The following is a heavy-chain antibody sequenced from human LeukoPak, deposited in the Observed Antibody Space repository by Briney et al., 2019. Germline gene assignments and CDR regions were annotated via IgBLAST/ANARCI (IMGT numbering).Heavy chain of an antibody. D-gene: IGHD3-3*01. CDR2: IYTSGST. Sequence: KPSETLSLTCAVYGGSFSGYYWSWIRQPPGKGLEGIGRIYTSGSTNYNPSLKSRVTMSVDTSKNQFSLKLSSVTAADTAVYYCARGTRFLTFDWFDPWGQGTLVTVSS. J-gene: IGHJ5*02. CDR3: ARGTRFLTFDWFDP. CDR1: GGSFSGYY. V-gene: IGHV4-59*10.